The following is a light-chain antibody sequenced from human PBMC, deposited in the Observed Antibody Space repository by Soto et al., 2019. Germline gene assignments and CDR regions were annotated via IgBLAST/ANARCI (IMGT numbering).Light chain of an antibody. Sequence: NFMLTQPHSVSESPGKTVSISCTRSSGRIASNYVQWYQQRPGSAPTTVIYEDNQRPSGVPDRFSGSTDGSSNSASLTISGLQTEDEADYCCQSYDSSTVVFGGGTKVTVL. V-gene: IGLV6-57*04. CDR2: EDN. CDR1: SGRIASNY. J-gene: IGLJ2*01. CDR3: QSYDSSTVV.